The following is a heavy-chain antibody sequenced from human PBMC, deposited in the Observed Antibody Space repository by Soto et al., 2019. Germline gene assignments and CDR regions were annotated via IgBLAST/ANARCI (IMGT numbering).Heavy chain of an antibody. CDR2: ISGYNGDT. Sequence: QGHLVQSGAEVKKPGTSVKVSCKASSYTFTRYGISWVRQAPGQGLEWMGWISGYNGDTNYAQNLQGRVTMTIDTSTSTAYMELRSLTSDDTAVYYCAKNGQPPYYYYGLDVW. CDR3: AKNGQPPYYYYGLDV. CDR1: SYTFTRYG. D-gene: IGHD2-8*01. J-gene: IGHJ6*01. V-gene: IGHV1-18*01.